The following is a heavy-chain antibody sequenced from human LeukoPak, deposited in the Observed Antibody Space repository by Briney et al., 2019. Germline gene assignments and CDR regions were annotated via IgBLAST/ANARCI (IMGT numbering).Heavy chain of an antibody. CDR3: AKETLYSYGYLDY. D-gene: IGHD5-18*01. Sequence: GGSLRLSCAASGFTFSSYGMSWVRQAPGKGLEWVSAISGSGGSTYYVDSVKGRFTISRDNSKNTLYLQMNSLRAEDTAVYYCAKETLYSYGYLDYWGQGTLVTVSS. J-gene: IGHJ4*02. CDR1: GFTFSSYG. CDR2: ISGSGGST. V-gene: IGHV3-23*01.